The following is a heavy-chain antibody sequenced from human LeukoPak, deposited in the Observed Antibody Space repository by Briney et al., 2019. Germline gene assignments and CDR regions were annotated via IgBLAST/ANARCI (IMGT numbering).Heavy chain of an antibody. V-gene: IGHV4-59*01. Sequence: SETLSLTCTVSGGSISSYYWSWIRQPPGKGLEWIGYIYYSGSTNYNPSLKSRVTISVDTSKNQFSLKLSSVTAADTAVYYCARDGSYGSSGYVWGQGTLVTVSS. D-gene: IGHD3-22*01. CDR2: IYYSGST. CDR3: ARDGSYGSSGYV. J-gene: IGHJ4*02. CDR1: GGSISSYY.